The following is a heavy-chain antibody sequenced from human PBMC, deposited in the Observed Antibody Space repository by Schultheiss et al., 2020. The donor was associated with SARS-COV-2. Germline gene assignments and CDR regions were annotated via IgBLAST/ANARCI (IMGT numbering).Heavy chain of an antibody. CDR1: GGSFSGYY. CDR2: INHSGST. CDR3: ASPYRSRMEV. J-gene: IGHJ6*04. V-gene: IGHV4-34*01. Sequence: SETLSLTCAVYGGSFSGYYWSWIRQPPGKGLEWIGEINHSGSTNYNPSLKSRVTISVDTSKNQFSLKLSSVTAADTAVYYCASPYRSRMEVWGKGTTVTVSS. D-gene: IGHD3-16*02.